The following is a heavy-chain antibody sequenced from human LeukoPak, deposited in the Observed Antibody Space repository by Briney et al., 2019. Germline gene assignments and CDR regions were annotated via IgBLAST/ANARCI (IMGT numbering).Heavy chain of an antibody. CDR3: ARDLRFYSSSSDY. CDR2: ISSSSSYI. CDR1: GFTFSSYS. Sequence: GGSLRLSCAASGFTFSSYSMNWVRQAPGKGLEWVSSISSSSSYIYYADSVKGRFTISRDNAKNSLYLQMNSLRAEDTAVYYCARDLRFYSSSSDYWGQGTLVTVSS. D-gene: IGHD6-6*01. J-gene: IGHJ4*02. V-gene: IGHV3-21*01.